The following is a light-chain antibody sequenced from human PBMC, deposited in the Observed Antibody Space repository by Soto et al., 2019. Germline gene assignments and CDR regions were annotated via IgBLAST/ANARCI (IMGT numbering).Light chain of an antibody. V-gene: IGLV1-47*01. CDR2: RNN. CDR3: AAWDASLSGPV. Sequence: QAVVTQPPSASGTPGLRVTISCSGSSSNIGSNYVYWYQQLPGTAPKLLIYRNNQRPSGVPDRFSGSKSGTSASLAISGLRSEDEADYYCAAWDASLSGPVFGGGTQLTVL. CDR1: SSNIGSNY. J-gene: IGLJ7*01.